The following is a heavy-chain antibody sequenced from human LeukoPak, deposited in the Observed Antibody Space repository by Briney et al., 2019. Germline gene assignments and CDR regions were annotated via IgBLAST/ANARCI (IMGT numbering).Heavy chain of an antibody. D-gene: IGHD4-17*01. CDR1: GFTFDDYA. V-gene: IGHV3-9*01. CDR2: ISWNSGSI. Sequence: GGSLRLSCAASGFTFDDYAMHWVRQAPGKGLEWVSGISWNSGSIGYADSVKGRFTISRDNAKNSLYLQMNSLRAEDTAVYYCAGDNSYGDLNWFDPWGQGTLVTVSS. J-gene: IGHJ5*02. CDR3: AGDNSYGDLNWFDP.